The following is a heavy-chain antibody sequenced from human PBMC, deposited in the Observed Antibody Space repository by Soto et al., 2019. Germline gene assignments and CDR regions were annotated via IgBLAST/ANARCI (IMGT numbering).Heavy chain of an antibody. CDR1: GYSFASFW. V-gene: IGHV5-51*01. Sequence: SGESLKISCKGSGYSFASFWIGLVRQMPGKGLEWMGIIYPGDSDTRYSPSFQGQVTISADKSISTAYLQWSSLNASDTAMYYCAKYYGFWSGYSTPYYYYGMDVWGQGTTVTVSS. D-gene: IGHD3-3*01. J-gene: IGHJ6*02. CDR3: AKYYGFWSGYSTPYYYYGMDV. CDR2: IYPGDSDT.